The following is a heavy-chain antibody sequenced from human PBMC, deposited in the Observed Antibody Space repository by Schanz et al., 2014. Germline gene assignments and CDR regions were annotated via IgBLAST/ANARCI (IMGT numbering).Heavy chain of an antibody. V-gene: IGHV1-69*10. Sequence: QVQLVQSGAEVRKPGASVKVSCKASGGTFSTYTISWVRQAPGQGLEWLGWISGSNGNTNYTQKFQGRVTITADKSTSTVYMELSSLTSDDTAVYYCARAFGGYDPAGALDYWGQGTLVTVSS. CDR2: ISGSNGNT. CDR3: ARAFGGYDPAGALDY. D-gene: IGHD5-12*01. J-gene: IGHJ4*02. CDR1: GGTFSTYT.